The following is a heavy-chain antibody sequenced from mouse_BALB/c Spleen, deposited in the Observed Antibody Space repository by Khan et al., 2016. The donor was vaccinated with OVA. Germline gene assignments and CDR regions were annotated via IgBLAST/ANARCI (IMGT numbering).Heavy chain of an antibody. Sequence: QVQLQQSGLELVNPGASVKMSCKASGDTFISYYIHWVKQRPGQGLEWIGWIYPGDGRTKYNEKFKGKTTLTADKSSSTAYMLLSSLTYKASAIYFCAISYYGSFWYFEVWGAGTTVTVSS. CDR2: IYPGDGRT. D-gene: IGHD1-1*01. CDR3: AISYYGSFWYFEV. J-gene: IGHJ1*01. V-gene: IGHV1S56*01. CDR1: GDTFISYY.